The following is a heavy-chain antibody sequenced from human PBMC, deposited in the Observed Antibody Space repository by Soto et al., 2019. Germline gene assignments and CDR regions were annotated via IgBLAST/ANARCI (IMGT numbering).Heavy chain of an antibody. CDR3: AKNQGVELVPLATVDWFDP. Sequence: GGALRLSCGASGFMFENFGMSLVRQVSGKGLEWISSISGSGFKKYYADSVKGRFTISRDNSKSTVYLELNNLSAEDTAVYHCAKNQGVELVPLATVDWFDPWGQGSVVTVSS. CDR1: GFMFENFG. J-gene: IGHJ5*02. CDR2: ISGSGFKK. V-gene: IGHV3-23*01. D-gene: IGHD1-26*01.